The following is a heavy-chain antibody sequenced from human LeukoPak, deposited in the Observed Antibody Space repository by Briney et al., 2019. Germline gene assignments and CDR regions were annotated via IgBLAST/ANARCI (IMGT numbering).Heavy chain of an antibody. CDR2: INPNSGGT. Sequence: AASVKVSCKASGYTFTGYYMHWVRQAPGQGLEWMGWINPNSGGTNYAQKFQGRVTMTTDTSTSTAYMELRSLRSDDTAVYYCARAYSGSYPDDYWGQGTLVTVSS. D-gene: IGHD1-26*01. CDR3: ARAYSGSYPDDY. J-gene: IGHJ4*02. CDR1: GYTFTGYY. V-gene: IGHV1-2*02.